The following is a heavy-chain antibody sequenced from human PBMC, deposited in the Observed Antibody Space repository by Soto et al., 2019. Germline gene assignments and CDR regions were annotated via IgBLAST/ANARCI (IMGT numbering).Heavy chain of an antibody. V-gene: IGHV1-69*06. Sequence: SVKVSCKASGGTFSSYAISWVRQAPGQGLEWMGGIIPIFGTANYAQKFQGRVTITADKSTSTAYMELSSLRSEDTAVYYCASGYYDFWSGPRYYGMDVWGQGTKVTVSS. J-gene: IGHJ6*02. D-gene: IGHD3-3*01. CDR3: ASGYYDFWSGPRYYGMDV. CDR2: IIPIFGTA. CDR1: GGTFSSYA.